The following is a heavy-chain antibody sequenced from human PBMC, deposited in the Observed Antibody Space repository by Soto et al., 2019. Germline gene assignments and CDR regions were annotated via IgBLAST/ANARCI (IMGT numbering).Heavy chain of an antibody. J-gene: IGHJ6*03. CDR3: ARGRRVPAAIEMDI. D-gene: IGHD2-2*01. CDR1: GFTFSSYG. CDR2: ISYDGTHK. V-gene: IGHV3-30*03. Sequence: TGGSLRLSCAASGFTFSSYGMHWVRQAPGKGLEWVAVISYDGTHKYYADSVKGRFTISRDNSKNTLYLQMNSLRAEDTAVYYCARGRRVPAAIEMDIWGKGTTVTVS.